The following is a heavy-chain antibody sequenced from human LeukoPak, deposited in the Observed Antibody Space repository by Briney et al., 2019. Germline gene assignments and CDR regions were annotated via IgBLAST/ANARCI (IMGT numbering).Heavy chain of an antibody. Sequence: PSQTLSLTCTVSGGSISSGDYYWSWIRQPPGKGLEWIGYIYYSGSTYYNPSLKSRVTISVDTSKNQFSLKLSSVTAADTAVYYCARAGIAARPGLVDYWGQGTLVTVSS. CDR2: IYYSGST. D-gene: IGHD6-6*01. J-gene: IGHJ4*02. V-gene: IGHV4-30-4*08. CDR3: ARAGIAARPGLVDY. CDR1: GGSISSGDYY.